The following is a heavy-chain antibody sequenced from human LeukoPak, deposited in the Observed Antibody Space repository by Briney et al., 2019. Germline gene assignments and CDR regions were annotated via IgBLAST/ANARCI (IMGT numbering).Heavy chain of an antibody. CDR1: GFTFSSYW. CDR3: ARGLAYCGGDCYYYFDY. CDR2: INSDGSST. Sequence: GGSLRLSCAASGFTFSSYWMHWVRQAPGKGLVWVSRINSDGSSTSYADSVKGRFTVSRDNPKHTLYLQMNSLRAEDTAVYYCARGLAYCGGDCYYYFDYWGQGTLVTVSS. J-gene: IGHJ4*02. D-gene: IGHD2-21*02. V-gene: IGHV3-74*01.